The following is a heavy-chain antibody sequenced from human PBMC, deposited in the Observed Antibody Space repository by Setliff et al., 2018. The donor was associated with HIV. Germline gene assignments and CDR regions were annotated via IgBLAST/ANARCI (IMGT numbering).Heavy chain of an antibody. CDR2: MYADAKT. CDR3: ATVGFSRTYYATPYFYVLDV. D-gene: IGHD1-26*01. J-gene: IGHJ6*02. Sequence: GGSLRLSCAASGFPVSNNYVSWVRQAPGKGLEWVSIMYADAKTYYADSVKGRFIISRDNSRNTLYLQMNRLRPEDTALYYCATVGFSRTYYATPYFYVLDVWGPGTTVTVSS. V-gene: IGHV3-66*01. CDR1: GFPVSNNY.